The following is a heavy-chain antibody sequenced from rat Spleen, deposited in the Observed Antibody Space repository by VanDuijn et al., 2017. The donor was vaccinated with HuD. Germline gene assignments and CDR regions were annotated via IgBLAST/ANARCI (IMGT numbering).Heavy chain of an antibody. V-gene: IGHV5-25*01. J-gene: IGHJ3*01. CDR2: ITHSGGLT. Sequence: EVQLVDSGGGLVRPGRSMKLSCAASGFTFSNYYMAWVRQAPTKGLEWVASITHSGGLTFYRDSVKGRFTISKDNTKSTLYLQMDSLRSEDTATYYCTTINYGGFAYWGQGTLVTVSS. CDR1: GFTFSNYY. CDR3: TTINYGGFAY. D-gene: IGHD1-11*01.